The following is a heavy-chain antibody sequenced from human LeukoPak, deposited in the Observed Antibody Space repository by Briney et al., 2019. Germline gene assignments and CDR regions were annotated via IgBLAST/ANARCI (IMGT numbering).Heavy chain of an antibody. V-gene: IGHV3-30*18. CDR3: AKSISRGKQQLVPGGRYYYYYYGMDV. CDR1: GFTFSSYG. Sequence: GGSLRLSCAASGFTFSSYGMHWVRQAPGKGLEWVAVISYDGSNKYYADSVKGRFTISRDNSKNTLYPQMNGLRAEDTAVYYCAKSISRGKQQLVPGGRYYYYYYGMDVWGQGTTVTVSS. CDR2: ISYDGSNK. J-gene: IGHJ6*02. D-gene: IGHD6-13*01.